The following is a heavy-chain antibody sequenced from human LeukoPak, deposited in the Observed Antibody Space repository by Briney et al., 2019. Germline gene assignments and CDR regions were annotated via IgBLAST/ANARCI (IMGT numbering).Heavy chain of an antibody. Sequence: PSETLSLTCTVSGGSINSSNYYWGWIRQPPGKGLEWIGSIYYSGSTYYNPSLKSRVTISVDTSKNQFSLKLSSVTAADTAVYYCARLNAQLLHVDYWGQGTLVSVSS. J-gene: IGHJ4*02. CDR1: GGSINSSNYY. D-gene: IGHD2-2*01. V-gene: IGHV4-39*01. CDR3: ARLNAQLLHVDY. CDR2: IYYSGST.